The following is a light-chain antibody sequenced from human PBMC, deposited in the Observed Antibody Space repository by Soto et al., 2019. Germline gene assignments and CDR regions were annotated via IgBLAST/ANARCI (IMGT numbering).Light chain of an antibody. Sequence: EIVLTQSPATLSLSPGERATLSCRASQSVSSYLAWYQQKPGQAPRLLIYDASNRATGIPARFSGSGSGTDFTRPISSLEPEDFAVYYCQQRSNWPRMYTFGQGTKLEIK. CDR1: QSVSSY. V-gene: IGKV3-11*01. CDR2: DAS. CDR3: QQRSNWPRMYT. J-gene: IGKJ2*01.